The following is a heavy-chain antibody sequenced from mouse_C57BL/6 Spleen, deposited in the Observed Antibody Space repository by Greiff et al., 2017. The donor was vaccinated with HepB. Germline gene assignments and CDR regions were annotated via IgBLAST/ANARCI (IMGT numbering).Heavy chain of an antibody. D-gene: IGHD2-3*01. Sequence: EVQLVESGPGMVKPSQSLSLTCTVTGYSITSGYDWHWIRHFPGNKLEWMGYISYSGSTNYNPSLKSRISITHDTSKNHFFLKLNSVTTEDTATYYCARGRSGYYDFAYWGQGTLVTVSA. CDR1: GYSITSGYD. J-gene: IGHJ3*01. V-gene: IGHV3-1*01. CDR2: ISYSGST. CDR3: ARGRSGYYDFAY.